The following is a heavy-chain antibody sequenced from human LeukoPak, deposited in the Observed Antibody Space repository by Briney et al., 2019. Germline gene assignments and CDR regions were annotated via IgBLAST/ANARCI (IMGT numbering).Heavy chain of an antibody. CDR1: AYIFTNYG. V-gene: IGHV1-18*01. CDR3: ARVGEYCSGESCFDY. J-gene: IGHJ4*02. Sequence: GASVKVSCKASAYIFTNYGISWVRRAPGQGLEWMGWISAYNGNTDYAQKFQGRVTMTTDTSTSTAYMELRSLRSDDTAVYYCARVGEYCSGESCFDYWGQGTLATVSS. CDR2: ISAYNGNT. D-gene: IGHD2-15*01.